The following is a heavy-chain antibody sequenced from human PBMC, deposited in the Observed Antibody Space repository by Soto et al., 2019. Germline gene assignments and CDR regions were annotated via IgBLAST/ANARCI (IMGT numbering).Heavy chain of an antibody. CDR2: IWYDGSNK. Sequence: QVQLVESGGGVVQPGRSLRLSCAASGFTFSSYGMHWVRQAPGKGLEWVAVIWYDGSNKYYADSVKGRFTISRDNSKNTLYLQMNSLRDEDTAVYYCARGSSSWEPFDYWGQGTLVTVSS. D-gene: IGHD6-13*01. CDR1: GFTFSSYG. V-gene: IGHV3-33*01. CDR3: ARGSSSWEPFDY. J-gene: IGHJ4*02.